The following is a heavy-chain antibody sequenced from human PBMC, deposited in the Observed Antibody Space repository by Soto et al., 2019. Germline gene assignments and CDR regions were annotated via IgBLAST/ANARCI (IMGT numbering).Heavy chain of an antibody. J-gene: IGHJ6*02. CDR2: IDPSDSYT. Sequence: GESLKISRKGSGYSFTSYWISWVRQVPGKGLEWMGRIDPSDSYTNYSPSFQGHITISADKSISTAYQQWSSLKASDTAMYYCARDAPGGYSYGYYYGMDVWGQGTTVTVSS. CDR3: ARDAPGGYSYGYYYGMDV. CDR1: GYSFTSYW. D-gene: IGHD5-18*01. V-gene: IGHV5-10-1*01.